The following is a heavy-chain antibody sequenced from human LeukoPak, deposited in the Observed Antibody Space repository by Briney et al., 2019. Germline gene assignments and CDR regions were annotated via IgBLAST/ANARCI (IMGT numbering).Heavy chain of an antibody. CDR1: GGSISSYY. V-gene: IGHV4-59*01. D-gene: IGHD6-19*01. Sequence: PSETLSLTCTVSGGSISSYYWSWIRQPPGKGLEWIGYIYYSGSTNYNPSLKSRVTIPLDTSQNQFSLKLNSVTAADTAVYYCATVASGWYPDYWGQGALVTVAS. CDR3: ATVASGWYPDY. J-gene: IGHJ4*02. CDR2: IYYSGST.